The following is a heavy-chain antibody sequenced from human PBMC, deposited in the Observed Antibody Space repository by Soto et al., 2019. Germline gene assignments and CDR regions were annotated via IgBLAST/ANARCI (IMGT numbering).Heavy chain of an antibody. V-gene: IGHV1-58*02. CDR1: GFTFTSSA. CDR3: AAAKGVRYFDWLLSPKHTYYFDY. Sequence: GASVKVSCKASGFTFTSSAMQWVRQARGQRLGWIGWIVVGSGNTNYAQKFQERVTITRDMSTSTAYMELSSLRSEDTAVYYCAAAKGVRYFDWLLSPKHTYYFDYWGQGTLVTVSS. J-gene: IGHJ4*02. D-gene: IGHD3-9*01. CDR2: IVVGSGNT.